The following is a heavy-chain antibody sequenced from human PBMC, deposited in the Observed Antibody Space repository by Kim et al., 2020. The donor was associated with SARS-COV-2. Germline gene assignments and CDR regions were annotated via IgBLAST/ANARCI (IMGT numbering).Heavy chain of an antibody. CDR2: GNT. D-gene: IGHD3-22*01. J-gene: IGHJ4*02. V-gene: IGHV4-59*01. CDR3: ATYSGTYYYN. Sequence: GNTNYNPALKSRVTISVDTPKDQFSLNLTSVTAADTAVYYCATYSGTYYYNWGQGTLVTVSS.